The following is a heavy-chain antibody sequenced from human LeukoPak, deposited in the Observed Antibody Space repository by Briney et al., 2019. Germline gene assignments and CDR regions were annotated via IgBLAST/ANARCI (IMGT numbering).Heavy chain of an antibody. D-gene: IGHD6-13*01. J-gene: IGHJ1*01. Sequence: GGSLRLSCEVSGFTFSNAWMSWVRQAPGKGLEWISAIVASGSSTYYADSVKGRFTVSRDNSRNTMYLQMNRLRAEDTAVYYCAKDPGSTWYGYFQHWGQGALVTVSS. CDR1: GFTFSNAW. V-gene: IGHV3-23*01. CDR3: AKDPGSTWYGYFQH. CDR2: IVASGSST.